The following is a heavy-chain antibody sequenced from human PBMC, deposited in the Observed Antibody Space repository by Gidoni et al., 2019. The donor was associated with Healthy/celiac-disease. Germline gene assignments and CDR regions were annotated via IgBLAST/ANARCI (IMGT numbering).Heavy chain of an antibody. CDR3: ARVWGSTSPDWFDP. V-gene: IGHV4-59*08. D-gene: IGHD2-2*01. J-gene: IGHJ5*02. CDR2: IYYSGST. Sequence: QVQLQESGPGLVKPSETLSLTCTVSGGSNSSYYWSWIRQPPGKGLEWIGYIYYSGSTNYNPSLKSRVTISVDTSKNQFSLKLSSVTAADTAVYYCARVWGSTSPDWFDPWGQGTLVTVSS. CDR1: GGSNSSYY.